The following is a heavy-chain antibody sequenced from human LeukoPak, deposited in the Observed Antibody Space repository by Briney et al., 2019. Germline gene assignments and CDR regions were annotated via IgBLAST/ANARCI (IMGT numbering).Heavy chain of an antibody. CDR1: GITFSSYW. V-gene: IGHV3-7*01. CDR2: IKEDGSEK. Sequence: PGGSLRLSCAASGITFSSYWMSWVRQAPVKGLEWVANIKEDGSEKHYVDSVKGRFTISRDNAKNSLYLQMNSLRAEDTAVYYCARADGVGVVTPYFQHWGQGTLVTVSS. D-gene: IGHD4-23*01. J-gene: IGHJ1*01. CDR3: ARADGVGVVTPYFQH.